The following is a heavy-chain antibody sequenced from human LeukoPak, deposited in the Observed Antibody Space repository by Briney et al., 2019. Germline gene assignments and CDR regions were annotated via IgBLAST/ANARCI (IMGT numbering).Heavy chain of an antibody. CDR3: ARAGGSRGFDY. CDR2: IYTSGST. V-gene: IGHV4-4*07. D-gene: IGHD6-13*01. Sequence: ASETLSLTCTGSGVSISSYYWSWIRQPPGKGLEWIGRIYTSGSTNYKPSLKSRVTMSVDTSKNQFSLKLSSVTAADTAVYYCARAGGSRGFDYWGQGTLVTVSS. J-gene: IGHJ4*02. CDR1: GVSISSYY.